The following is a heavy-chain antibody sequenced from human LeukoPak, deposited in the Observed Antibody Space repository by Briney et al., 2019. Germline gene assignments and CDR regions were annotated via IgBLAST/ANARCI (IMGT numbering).Heavy chain of an antibody. V-gene: IGHV3-7*01. CDR1: GFTFSDYS. CDR2: IKRDGSEK. J-gene: IGHJ4*02. Sequence: GGSLRLSCAASGFTFSDYSMNWVRQAPGKGLEWVANIKRDGSEKYYVDSVKGRFTISRDNAKNSLYLQMDSLRAEDTAVYYCARSRSAGYWGQGTLVTVSS. CDR3: ARSRSAGY.